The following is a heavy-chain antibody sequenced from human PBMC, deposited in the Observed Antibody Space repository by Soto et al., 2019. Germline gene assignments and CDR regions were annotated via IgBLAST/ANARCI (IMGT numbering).Heavy chain of an antibody. V-gene: IGHV3-11*01. Sequence: QEHLVESGGGLVKAGGTLRLSCATSGFTFSDYYMSWXRQXXXXXXXXVSYISSSGTTIQYAESVKGRFTVSRDNVRDTLXLVIXXLRXXXXXXXXXXXXXXXXXXXXXXDLWGQGTLVTVST. CDR1: GFTFSDYY. J-gene: IGHJ5*02. CDR2: ISSSGTTI. CDR3: XXXXXXXXXXXXXDL.